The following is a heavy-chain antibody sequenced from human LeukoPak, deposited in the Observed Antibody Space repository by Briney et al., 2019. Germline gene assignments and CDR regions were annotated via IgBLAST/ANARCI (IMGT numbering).Heavy chain of an antibody. CDR1: GFTFTSYW. CDR2: TKQDGSET. V-gene: IGHV3-7*04. Sequence: AGGSLRLSCAASGFTFTSYWMSWVRQAPGKGLEWVANTKQDGSETYYVDSVKGRFTISRDSAKNSLYLQMNSLRAEDTAVYYCARGSGGYDYYFDYWGQGTLVIVSS. CDR3: ARGSGGYDYYFDY. J-gene: IGHJ4*02. D-gene: IGHD2-15*01.